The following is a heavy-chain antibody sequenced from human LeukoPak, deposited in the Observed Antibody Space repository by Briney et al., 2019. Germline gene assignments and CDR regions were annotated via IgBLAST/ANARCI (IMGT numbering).Heavy chain of an antibody. J-gene: IGHJ4*02. CDR1: GGSISTYY. Sequence: PSETLSLTCTVSGGSISTYYWSWIRQPPGQGLEWIGYIFYSGSTNYNPSLKSRVTISVDTSKNQFSLKLSSVTAADTAVYYCARRDYYDSSGLFDYWGQGTLVTVSS. D-gene: IGHD3-22*01. CDR2: IFYSGST. V-gene: IGHV4-59*01. CDR3: ARRDYYDSSGLFDY.